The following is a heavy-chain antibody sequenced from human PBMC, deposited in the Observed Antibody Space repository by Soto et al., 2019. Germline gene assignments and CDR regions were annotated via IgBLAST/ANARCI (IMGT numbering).Heavy chain of an antibody. Sequence: EVQLVESGGGLVKPGGSLRLSCAASGFTFSSYSMNWVRQAPGKGLEWVSSISSSSSYIYYADSVKGRFTISRDNAKNSLYLQMNSLRVEDTAVYYCARQGAAMVTVGYFDYWGQGTLVTVSS. CDR2: ISSSSSYI. CDR3: ARQGAAMVTVGYFDY. J-gene: IGHJ4*02. CDR1: GFTFSSYS. D-gene: IGHD5-18*01. V-gene: IGHV3-21*01.